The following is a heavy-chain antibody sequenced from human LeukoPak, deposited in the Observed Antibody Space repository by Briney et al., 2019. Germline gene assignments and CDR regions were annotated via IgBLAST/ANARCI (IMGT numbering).Heavy chain of an antibody. J-gene: IGHJ4*02. Sequence: SETLSLTCTVSGYSISTGYYWGWIRQPPGKGLEWIGSIYHSGSTFYNPSLKSRVTISVDTSKNQFSLKLSSVTAADTAMYYCARDQDYYGSGSYGPDHWGQGTLVTVSS. CDR3: ARDQDYYGSGSYGPDH. D-gene: IGHD3-10*01. V-gene: IGHV4-38-2*02. CDR1: GYSISTGYY. CDR2: IYHSGST.